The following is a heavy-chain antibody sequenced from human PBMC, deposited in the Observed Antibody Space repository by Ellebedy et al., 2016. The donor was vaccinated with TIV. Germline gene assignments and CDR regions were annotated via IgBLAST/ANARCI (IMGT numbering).Heavy chain of an antibody. V-gene: IGHV3-11*01. D-gene: IGHD2-15*01. CDR3: AREYCSGGSCYAVFWFDP. CDR2: ISSSGSTI. Sequence: GESLKISCAASGFTFSDYYMSWIRQAPGKGLEWVSYISSSGSTIYYADSVKGRFTISRDNAKNSLYLQMNSLRAEDTAVYYCAREYCSGGSCYAVFWFDPWGQGTLVTVSS. J-gene: IGHJ5*02. CDR1: GFTFSDYY.